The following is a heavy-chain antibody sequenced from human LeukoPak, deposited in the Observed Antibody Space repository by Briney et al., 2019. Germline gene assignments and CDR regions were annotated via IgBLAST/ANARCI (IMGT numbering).Heavy chain of an antibody. Sequence: SETLSLTCTVSVGSVSSGSYYWSWIRQPPGKGLEWIGYIYYSGSTNYNPSLKSRVTISVDTSKKQFSLKLSSVTAADTAVYYCASMIRGYSYGPDYWGQGTLVTVSS. J-gene: IGHJ4*02. CDR3: ASMIRGYSYGPDY. V-gene: IGHV4-61*01. CDR2: IYYSGST. D-gene: IGHD5-18*01. CDR1: VGSVSSGSYY.